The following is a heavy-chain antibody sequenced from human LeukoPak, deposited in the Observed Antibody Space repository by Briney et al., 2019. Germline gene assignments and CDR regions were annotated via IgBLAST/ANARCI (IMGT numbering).Heavy chain of an antibody. CDR2: INPNSGGA. D-gene: IGHD6-13*01. Sequence: ASVKVSCKASGYTFTSYGISWVRQAPGQGLEWMGRINPNSGGANYAQKFQGTVTMTRDTSINAAYMELSRLKSDDTAVYYCARDRLAGAGSGGWGQGTLVTVSS. CDR1: GYTFTSYG. CDR3: ARDRLAGAGSGG. V-gene: IGHV1-2*06. J-gene: IGHJ4*02.